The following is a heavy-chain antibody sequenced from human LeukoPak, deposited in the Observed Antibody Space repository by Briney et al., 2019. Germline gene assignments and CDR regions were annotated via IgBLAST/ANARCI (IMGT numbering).Heavy chain of an antibody. D-gene: IGHD5-18*01. CDR1: GGSISSYY. CDR2: IYTSGST. CDR3: ARERGRIITAMALNWFDP. Sequence: SETLSLTCTVSGGSISSYYWSWIRQPAGKGLEWIGRIYTSGSTNYNPSLKSRVTMSVDTSKNQFSLKLSSVTAADTAVYYCARERGRIITAMALNWFDPWGQGTLVTVSS. V-gene: IGHV4-4*07. J-gene: IGHJ5*02.